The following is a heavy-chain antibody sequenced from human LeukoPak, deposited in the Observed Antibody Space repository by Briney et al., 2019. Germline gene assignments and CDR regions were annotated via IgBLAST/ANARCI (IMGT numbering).Heavy chain of an antibody. CDR1: DGSFSSYY. V-gene: IGHV4-34*01. Sequence: SETLSLTCAVYDGSFSSYYWTWIRQSPGKGLEWIGEINHSGSTNFNPSLRSRVTISLDTSKNQFSLRLGSVTAADTAVYYCAREYCSDVSCHDNWFDPWGQGTLVIVSS. D-gene: IGHD2-15*01. CDR2: INHSGST. CDR3: AREYCSDVSCHDNWFDP. J-gene: IGHJ5*02.